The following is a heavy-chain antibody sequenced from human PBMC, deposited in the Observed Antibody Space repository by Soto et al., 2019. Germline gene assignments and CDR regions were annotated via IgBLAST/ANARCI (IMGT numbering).Heavy chain of an antibody. CDR1: GFPFSNYA. Sequence: PGGSLRLSCAASGFPFSNYAVTWVRQAPGKGLEWVSTINEDGSEKYYVDSVKGRFTISRDNAKNSLYLQMNSLRAEDTAVYYCARFYYDSSGYLPSPYYYYYGMDVWGQGTTVTVSS. CDR3: ARFYYDSSGYLPSPYYYYYGMDV. J-gene: IGHJ6*02. V-gene: IGHV3-7*01. D-gene: IGHD3-22*01. CDR2: INEDGSEK.